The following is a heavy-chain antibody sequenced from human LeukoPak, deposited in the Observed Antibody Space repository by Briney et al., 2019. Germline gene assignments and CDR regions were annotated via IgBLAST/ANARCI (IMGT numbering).Heavy chain of an antibody. CDR1: GFTVSTNY. V-gene: IGHV3-53*01. J-gene: IGHJ4*02. D-gene: IGHD3/OR15-3a*01. CDR2: IYTGGST. CDR3: ARGRTRSFDY. Sequence: GGSLRLSCAASGFTVSTNYMSWVRQAPGKGLEWVSVIYTGGSTYYADSVKGRFTISRDNSKNTLYFQMNSLRADDTAVYYCARGRTRSFDYWGQGTLVTVSS.